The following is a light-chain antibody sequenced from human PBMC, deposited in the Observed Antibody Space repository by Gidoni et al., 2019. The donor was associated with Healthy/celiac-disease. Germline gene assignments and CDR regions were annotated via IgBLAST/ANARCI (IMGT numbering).Light chain of an antibody. CDR1: SSNIGSNT. V-gene: IGLV1-44*01. CDR2: SNN. Sequence: QSVLPQPPSASGTPGQRVTISCSGSSSNIGSNTVHWYQQLPGPAPKLLIYSNNQRPSGVPDRFSGSKSGTSASRAISGLQSEDEADYYCAAWDDSLNGRVFGGGTKLTVL. CDR3: AAWDDSLNGRV. J-gene: IGLJ2*01.